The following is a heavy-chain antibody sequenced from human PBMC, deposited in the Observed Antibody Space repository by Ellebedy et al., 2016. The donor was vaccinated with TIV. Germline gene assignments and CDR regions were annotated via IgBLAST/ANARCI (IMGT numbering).Heavy chain of an antibody. V-gene: IGHV4-31*03. CDR3: ARDLRTTVPGGAFDI. CDR2: IYYSGST. Sequence: SETLSLTCTVSGGSISSGGYYWSWIRQHPGKGLEWIGYIYYSGSTYYNPSLKSRVTISVDTSKNQFSLKLSSVTAADTAVYYCARDLRTTVPGGAFDIWGQGTMVTVSS. CDR1: GGSISSGGYY. J-gene: IGHJ3*02. D-gene: IGHD4-17*01.